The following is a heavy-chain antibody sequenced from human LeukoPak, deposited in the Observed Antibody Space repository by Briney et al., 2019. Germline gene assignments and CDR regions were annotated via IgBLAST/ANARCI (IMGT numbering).Heavy chain of an antibody. V-gene: IGHV3-11*01. Sequence: PGGSLRLSCAAYGFTFSDYYMRSIRQAPGKGVGWVSYISSSGSTIYYADSVKGRFTISRDNAKTSLYLQMNSLRAEDTAVYYCARVSVAAAGGAFDIWGQGTMVTVSS. J-gene: IGHJ3*02. CDR1: GFTFSDYY. CDR3: ARVSVAAAGGAFDI. CDR2: ISSSGSTI. D-gene: IGHD6-13*01.